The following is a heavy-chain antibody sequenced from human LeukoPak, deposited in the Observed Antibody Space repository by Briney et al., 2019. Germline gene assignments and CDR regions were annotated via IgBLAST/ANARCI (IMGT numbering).Heavy chain of an antibody. Sequence: GGSLRLSCAASGFTFSSHDLSWVRQAPGKGLESVAVILYDGSDKYYADSVKGRFSISRDNSKNTLYLQMNGLRAEDTAVYYCARDWGYGSGTYYIDWGQGTLVTVSS. V-gene: IGHV3-30*03. CDR3: ARDWGYGSGTYYID. CDR2: ILYDGSDK. J-gene: IGHJ4*02. D-gene: IGHD3-10*01. CDR1: GFTFSSHD.